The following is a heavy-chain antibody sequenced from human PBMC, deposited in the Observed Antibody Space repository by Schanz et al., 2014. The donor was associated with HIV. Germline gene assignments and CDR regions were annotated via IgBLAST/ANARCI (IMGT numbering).Heavy chain of an antibody. Sequence: EVQLLESGGGLVQPGGSMRLSCAASGFTFRSHAMSWVRQAPGKELEWVSAISGSGESSYYADSVRGRFTISRDNSKNILYIQMNSLRGEDTAVYHCAKVGPRDYYDSSGYYYDYWGQGTLVTVSS. CDR2: ISGSGESS. D-gene: IGHD3-22*01. J-gene: IGHJ4*02. V-gene: IGHV3-23*01. CDR1: GFTFRSHA. CDR3: AKVGPRDYYDSSGYYYDY.